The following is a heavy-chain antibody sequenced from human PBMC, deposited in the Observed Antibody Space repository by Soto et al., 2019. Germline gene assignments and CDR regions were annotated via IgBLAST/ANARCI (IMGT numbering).Heavy chain of an antibody. D-gene: IGHD7-27*01. Sequence: GGSLRLSCAASGFTFSDYWMSWIRQTPGKGLEWVSYISKSGSTLYYADSVKGRFTISRDSAKNSLYLQMNSPRADDTAVYYCVRSKLGVGGAFDIWGQGTMVTVSS. CDR1: GFTFSDYW. CDR2: ISKSGSTL. J-gene: IGHJ3*02. V-gene: IGHV3-11*01. CDR3: VRSKLGVGGAFDI.